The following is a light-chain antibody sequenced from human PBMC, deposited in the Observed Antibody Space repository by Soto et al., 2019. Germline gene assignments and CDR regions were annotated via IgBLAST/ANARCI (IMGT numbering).Light chain of an antibody. J-gene: IGKJ1*01. CDR1: QSIGRN. CDR3: QQSYNTPWT. CDR2: AAS. Sequence: DIQMTQSPSSLSASVRDRVTITCRSSQSIGRNLNWYLQKPGKAPKLLVYAASHLQSGVPSRFSGGGSGTAFTLTISSLQQEDSATYYCQQSYNTPWTFGQGTKVDIK. V-gene: IGKV1-39*01.